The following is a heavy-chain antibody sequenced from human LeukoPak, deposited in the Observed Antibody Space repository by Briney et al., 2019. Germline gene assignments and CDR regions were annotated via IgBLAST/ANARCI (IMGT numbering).Heavy chain of an antibody. D-gene: IGHD3-22*01. CDR2: IYTGGST. CDR3: ARASYSYDINGWVPFDY. CDR1: GNSSSSGDNY. J-gene: IGHJ4*02. V-gene: IGHV4-61*02. Sequence: SETLSLTCTVFGNSSSSGDNYWSWIRQPAGTGLEWIGRIYTGGSTNYNPSLKSRVTISGDTSKNQFSLRLSSVTAADTAVYYCARASYSYDINGWVPFDYWGQGTLVTVSS.